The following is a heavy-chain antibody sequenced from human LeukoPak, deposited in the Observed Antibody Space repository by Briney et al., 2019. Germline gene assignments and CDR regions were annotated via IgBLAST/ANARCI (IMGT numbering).Heavy chain of an antibody. CDR3: ASSSTIYGMDV. CDR2: IYYSGST. Sequence: PSETLSLTCTVSRGSISSYYWSWIRQPPGKGLEWIGYIYYSGSTNYNPSLKSRVTISVDTSKNQFSLKLSSVTAADTAVYYCASSSTIYGMDVWGQGTTVTVSS. D-gene: IGHD2-2*01. V-gene: IGHV4-59*08. CDR1: RGSISSYY. J-gene: IGHJ6*02.